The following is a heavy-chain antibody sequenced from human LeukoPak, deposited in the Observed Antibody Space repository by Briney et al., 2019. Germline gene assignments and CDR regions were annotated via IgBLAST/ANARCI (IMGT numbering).Heavy chain of an antibody. CDR1: GYTFTGYY. J-gene: IGHJ4*02. CDR2: INPNSGGT. Sequence: ASVKVSCKASGYTFTGYYMHWVRQAPGQGLEWMGWINPNSGGTNYAQKFQGRVTMTRDTSISTAYMELSRLRSDDTAVYYCARPITYYYDSSGYPFDYWDQGTLVTVSS. V-gene: IGHV1-2*02. CDR3: ARPITYYYDSSGYPFDY. D-gene: IGHD3-22*01.